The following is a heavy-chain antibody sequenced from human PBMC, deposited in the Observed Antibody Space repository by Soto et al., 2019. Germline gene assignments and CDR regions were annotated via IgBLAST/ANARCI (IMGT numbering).Heavy chain of an antibody. CDR3: ATGVVVVAVPPDYGMDV. D-gene: IGHD2-15*01. CDR2: IIPIFGTA. V-gene: IGHV1-69*13. Sequence: SVKVSCKASGGTINTYSINWVRQAPGQGLEWMGGIIPIFGTANYAQKFQGRITITADESTSTAYMELSSLRSEDTAVYYCATGVVVVAVPPDYGMDVWGQGTTVTVSS. CDR1: GGTINTYS. J-gene: IGHJ6*02.